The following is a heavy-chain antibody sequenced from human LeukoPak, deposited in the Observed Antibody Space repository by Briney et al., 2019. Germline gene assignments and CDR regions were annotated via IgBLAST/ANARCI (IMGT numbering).Heavy chain of an antibody. CDR2: IIPILGIA. J-gene: IGHJ2*01. V-gene: IGHV1-69*04. CDR1: GGTFSSYA. CDR3: GRTPCGGDCYANNWYFDL. Sequence: ASVKVSCKASGGTFSSYAISWVRQAPGQGLEWMGRIIPILGIANYAQKFQGRVTITADKSTSTAYMELSSLRSEDTAVYYCGRTPCGGDCYANNWYFDLWGRGTLVTVSS. D-gene: IGHD2-21*02.